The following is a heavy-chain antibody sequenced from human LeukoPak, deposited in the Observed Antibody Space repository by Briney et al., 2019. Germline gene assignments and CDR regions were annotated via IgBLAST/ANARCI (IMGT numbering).Heavy chain of an antibody. CDR1: GYTFTSYA. V-gene: IGHV1-3*01. J-gene: IGHJ4*02. D-gene: IGHD5-18*01. CDR2: INAGNGNT. CDR3: AREEDVDTASSLDY. Sequence: ASVKVSCKASGYTFTSYAMHWVRQAPGQRLEWMGWINAGNGNTKYSQKFQGRVTITRDTSASTAYMEMSSLRSEDTAVYYCAREEDVDTASSLDYWGQGTLVTVSS.